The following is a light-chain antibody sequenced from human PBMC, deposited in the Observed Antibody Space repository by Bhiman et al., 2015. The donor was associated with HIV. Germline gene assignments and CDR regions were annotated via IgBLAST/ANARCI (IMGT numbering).Light chain of an antibody. Sequence: SYVLTQPPSVSVAPGETAGISCRGDNIGSKSVHWYQQKSGQAPVLLISCDTHRPSGIPERFSGSNSGNTATLTISGTQAMDEADYYCQAWDSSTALFGGGTKLTVL. CDR3: QAWDSSTAL. V-gene: IGLV3-21*01. CDR2: CDT. CDR1: NIGSKS. J-gene: IGLJ2*01.